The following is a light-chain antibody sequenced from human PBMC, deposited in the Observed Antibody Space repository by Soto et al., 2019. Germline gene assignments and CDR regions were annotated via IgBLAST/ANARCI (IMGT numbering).Light chain of an antibody. Sequence: QSVLTQPASVSGSPGQSITISCTGTSSDVGGYNYVSWYQQHPGKAPKLMIYEVSYRPSGISNRFSGSKSGNTASLTISGLQAEDEGDYYCGSYTSSSTVIFGGGTKLTVL. CDR2: EVS. V-gene: IGLV2-14*01. CDR3: GSYTSSSTVI. CDR1: SSDVGGYNY. J-gene: IGLJ2*01.